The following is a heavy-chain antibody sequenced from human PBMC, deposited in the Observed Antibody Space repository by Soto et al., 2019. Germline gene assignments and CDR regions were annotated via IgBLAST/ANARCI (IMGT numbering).Heavy chain of an antibody. CDR2: IDGSAGAT. V-gene: IGHV3-23*01. Sequence: EVQLLDSGGGLVQPGGSLRLSCAASGLTFRLYAMRWVRQAPGGGLLWVSFIDGSAGATSYADAVRGRFTISRDNSMNTLYLQMNSLRAEDTAVYYCAKNFLGGADHDGYFDSWGQGTRVTVSS. CDR3: AKNFLGGADHDGYFDS. J-gene: IGHJ4*02. CDR1: GLTFRLYA. D-gene: IGHD3-10*01.